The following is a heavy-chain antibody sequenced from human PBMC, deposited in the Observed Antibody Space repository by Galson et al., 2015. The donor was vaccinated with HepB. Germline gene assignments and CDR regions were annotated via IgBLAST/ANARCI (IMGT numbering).Heavy chain of an antibody. V-gene: IGHV3-21*01. CDR3: ARVPAAMGYYYYYYYYMDV. CDR2: ISSSSGYI. D-gene: IGHD2-2*01. Sequence: SLRLSCAASGFAFSTYSINWVRQAPGKGLEWVSSISSSSGYIYYADSVKGRFTISRDNAKNSLYLQMNSLRAEDTAVYYCARVPAAMGYYYYYYYYMDVWGKGTTVTVSS. CDR1: GFAFSTYS. J-gene: IGHJ6*03.